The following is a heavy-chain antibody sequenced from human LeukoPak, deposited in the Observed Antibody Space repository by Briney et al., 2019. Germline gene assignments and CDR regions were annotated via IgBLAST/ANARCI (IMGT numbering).Heavy chain of an antibody. CDR1: GGSISSSSYY. Sequence: SETLSLTCTVSGGSISSSSYYWGWIRQPPGKGLEWIGSIYYSGSTYYNPSLKSRVTISVDTSKNQFSLKLSSVTAADTAVYCCARLMVRGELVDYWGQGTLVTVSS. D-gene: IGHD3-10*01. CDR3: ARLMVRGELVDY. J-gene: IGHJ4*02. CDR2: IYYSGST. V-gene: IGHV4-39*01.